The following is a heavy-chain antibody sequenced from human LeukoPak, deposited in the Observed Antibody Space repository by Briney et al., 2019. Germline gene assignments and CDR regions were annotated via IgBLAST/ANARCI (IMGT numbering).Heavy chain of an antibody. CDR2: ISSSGSTI. V-gene: IGHV3-48*03. CDR1: GFTFSSYE. D-gene: IGHD1-26*01. J-gene: IGHJ4*02. Sequence: EESLRLSCAASGFTFSSYEMNWVRQAPGKGLEWVSYISSSGSTIYYADSVKGRFTISRDNAKNSLYLQMNSLRAEDTAVYYCARVVGATVVDYWGQGTLVTVSS. CDR3: ARVVGATVVDY.